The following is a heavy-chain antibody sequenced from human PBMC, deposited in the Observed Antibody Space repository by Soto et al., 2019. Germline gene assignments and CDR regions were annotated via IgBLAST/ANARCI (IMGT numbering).Heavy chain of an antibody. D-gene: IGHD2-8*01. CDR1: GTSIRSYY. CDR2: IHYSGTT. Sequence: HSDTLALTCTVSGTSIRSYYGSWIRQPPGKGLEWIANIHYSGTTNYNPSLASRVTLSVDTSKNQFSLKMTSVTAADRAMYFCARYNSYAIDYWGRGTLVTVSS. V-gene: IGHV4-59*07. J-gene: IGHJ4*02. CDR3: ARYNSYAIDY.